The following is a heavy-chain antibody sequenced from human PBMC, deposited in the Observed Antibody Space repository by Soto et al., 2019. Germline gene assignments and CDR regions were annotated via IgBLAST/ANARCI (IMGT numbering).Heavy chain of an antibody. CDR3: ASVLGSIYDSSVLYDY. CDR1: GFTVSTNY. J-gene: IGHJ4*02. CDR2: IYSGGSA. D-gene: IGHD3-22*01. Sequence: PGGSLRLSCATSGFTVSTNYMSWVRQAPGKGLEWVSVIYSGGSAYYADSVKGRFTISRDNSKNTLYLQMNSLRAEDTAVYYCASVLGSIYDSSVLYDYWGQGTLVTVSS. V-gene: IGHV3-66*01.